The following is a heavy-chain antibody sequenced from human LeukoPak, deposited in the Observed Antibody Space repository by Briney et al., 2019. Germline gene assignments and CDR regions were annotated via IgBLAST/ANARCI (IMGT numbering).Heavy chain of an antibody. D-gene: IGHD6-13*01. V-gene: IGHV3-30-3*01. CDR3: ARSWDLSSRPDPDFDY. Sequence: GGSLRLSCAASGFTFSSYAMHWVRQAPGKGLEWVAVISYDGSNKYYADSVKGRFTISRDNSKNTLYLQMNSLRAEDTAVYYCARSWDLSSRPDPDFDYWGQGTLVTVSS. J-gene: IGHJ4*02. CDR2: ISYDGSNK. CDR1: GFTFSSYA.